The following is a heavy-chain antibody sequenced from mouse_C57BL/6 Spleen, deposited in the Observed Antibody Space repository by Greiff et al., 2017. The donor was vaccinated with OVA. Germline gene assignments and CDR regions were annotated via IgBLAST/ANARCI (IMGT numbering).Heavy chain of an antibody. CDR2: IYPGSGNT. V-gene: IGHV1-66*01. Sequence: VQLQESGPELVKPGASVKISCKASGYSFTSYYIHWVKQRPGQGLEWIGWIYPGSGNTKYNEKFKGKATLTADTSSSTAYMQLSSLTSEDSAVYYCARDGYDYPWFAYWGQGTLVTVSA. CDR3: ARDGYDYPWFAY. J-gene: IGHJ3*01. CDR1: GYSFTSYY. D-gene: IGHD2-4*01.